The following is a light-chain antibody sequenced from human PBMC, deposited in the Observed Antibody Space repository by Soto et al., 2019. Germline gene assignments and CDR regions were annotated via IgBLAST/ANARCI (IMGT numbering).Light chain of an antibody. V-gene: IGLV2-18*01. CDR1: SSDVGSYNR. J-gene: IGLJ1*01. CDR2: EVS. CDR3: SLYTSSSTFYV. Sequence: QSVLTQPPSVSGSPGQSATISCTGTSSDVGSYNRVSWYQQPPGTAPKLMIYEVSNRPSGVPDRFSGSKSGNTASLTISGLQAEDEADYYCSLYTSSSTFYVFGTGTKVTVL.